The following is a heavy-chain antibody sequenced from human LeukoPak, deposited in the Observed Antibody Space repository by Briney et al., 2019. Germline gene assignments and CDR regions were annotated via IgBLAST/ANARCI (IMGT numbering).Heavy chain of an antibody. CDR3: ARLSDSSTYGAFDI. D-gene: IGHD3-22*01. CDR1: GLTVSTNY. J-gene: IGHJ3*02. CDR2: LYSGGST. Sequence: GGSLRLSCAASGLTVSTNYMGWVRQAPGKGLEWVSALYSGGSTYYPDSVKGRFTISRDNSQNTLYLQMDSLRPEDTAVYYCARLSDSSTYGAFDIWGHGTMVTVSS. V-gene: IGHV3-66*02.